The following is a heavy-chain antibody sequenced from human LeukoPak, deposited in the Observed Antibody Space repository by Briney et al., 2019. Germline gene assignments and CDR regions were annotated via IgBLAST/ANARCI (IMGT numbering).Heavy chain of an antibody. J-gene: IGHJ4*02. D-gene: IGHD6-13*01. Sequence: QSGGPLRLSCAASGFTFRSYAMSWVRQAPGKGLEWLSGISGSGGSTYYAVSVKGRFTISRDNSKNTLYLQMNSLRAETTAVYYCAKDSGSSSPSWWGQGTPVTVSS. CDR3: AKDSGSSSPSW. CDR1: GFTFRSYA. V-gene: IGHV3-23*01. CDR2: ISGSGGST.